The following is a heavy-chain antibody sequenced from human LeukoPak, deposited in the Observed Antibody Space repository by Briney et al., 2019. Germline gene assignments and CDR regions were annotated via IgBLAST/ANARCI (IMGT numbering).Heavy chain of an antibody. V-gene: IGHV1-24*01. CDR1: GYTFTGYY. D-gene: IGHD5-18*01. CDR3: ATAAPGGYSYGYWFDP. Sequence: ASVKVSCKASGYTFTGYYMHWVRQAPGQGLEWMGGFDPEDGETIYAQKFQGRVTMTEDTSTDTAYMELSSLRSEDTAVCYCATAAPGGYSYGYWFDPWGQGTLVTVSS. CDR2: FDPEDGET. J-gene: IGHJ5*02.